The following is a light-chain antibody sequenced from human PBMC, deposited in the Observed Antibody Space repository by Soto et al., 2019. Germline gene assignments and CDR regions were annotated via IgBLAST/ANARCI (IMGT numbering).Light chain of an antibody. V-gene: IGKV3-20*01. Sequence: EIVLTQSPGTLSLSPGERATLSCRASQSVSSNYLAWYQQKPGQAPRLLIYGASSSATGIPDRFSGSGSGTDFTLTISRLEPEDFAVYYCQQYGRSPLTFGGGTKVEIK. CDR2: GAS. CDR3: QQYGRSPLT. J-gene: IGKJ4*01. CDR1: QSVSSNY.